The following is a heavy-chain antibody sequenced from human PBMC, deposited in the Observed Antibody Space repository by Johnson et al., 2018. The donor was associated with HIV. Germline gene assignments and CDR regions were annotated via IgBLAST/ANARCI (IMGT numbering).Heavy chain of an antibody. D-gene: IGHD3-22*01. CDR2: ISYDGSNK. CDR1: GFTFSSYA. Sequence: QVQLVESGGGVVQPGRSLRLSCAASGFTFSSYAMHWVHQAPGKGLEWVAVISYDGSNKYYADSVKGRFTISRNNSKNTLYLQMGSLRAEDMAVYYCAIPYYYDSGAYHWGQGTLVTVSS. V-gene: IGHV3-30*14. CDR3: AIPYYYDSGAYH. J-gene: IGHJ3*01.